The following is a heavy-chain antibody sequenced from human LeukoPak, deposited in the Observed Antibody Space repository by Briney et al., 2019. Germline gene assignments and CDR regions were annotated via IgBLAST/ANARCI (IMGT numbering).Heavy chain of an antibody. CDR3: TRGVGAFDI. CDR1: GFTFSSYA. CDR2: IKQDGSEK. Sequence: PGGSLRLSCAASGFTFSSYAMSWVRQAPGKGLEWVANIKQDGSEKYYVDSVKGRFTISRDNAKNSLYLQMNSLRAEDTAVYYCTRGVGAFDIWGQGTMVTVSS. J-gene: IGHJ3*02. V-gene: IGHV3-7*01.